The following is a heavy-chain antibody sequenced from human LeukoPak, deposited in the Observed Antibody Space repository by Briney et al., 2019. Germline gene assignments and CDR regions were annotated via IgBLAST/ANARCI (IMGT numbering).Heavy chain of an antibody. D-gene: IGHD3-9*01. V-gene: IGHV3-23*01. CDR3: AKRGITIFPPDY. CDR2: ISGDAADI. Sequence: GGSLRLSCAASGFTFRNYGMSWVRQAPGKGLEWVSAISGDAADIFYADSAKGRFTISRDNSKNTLYLQLNSLRAEDTAVYYCAKRGITIFPPDYWGQGTLVTVSS. J-gene: IGHJ4*02. CDR1: GFTFRNYG.